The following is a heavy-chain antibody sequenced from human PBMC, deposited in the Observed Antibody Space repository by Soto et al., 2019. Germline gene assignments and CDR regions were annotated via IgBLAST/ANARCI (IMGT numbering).Heavy chain of an antibody. CDR2: MNPNSGNT. J-gene: IGHJ5*02. V-gene: IGHV1-8*01. D-gene: IGHD3-3*01. CDR3: ARDFTTRDGFDP. CDR1: GYTFTSYD. Sequence: ASVKVSCKASGYTFTSYDINWVRQATGQGLEWMGWMNPNSGNTGYAQKFQGRVTMTRNTSISTAYMELSSLRSEDTAVHYCARDFTTRDGFDPWGQGTLVTVSS.